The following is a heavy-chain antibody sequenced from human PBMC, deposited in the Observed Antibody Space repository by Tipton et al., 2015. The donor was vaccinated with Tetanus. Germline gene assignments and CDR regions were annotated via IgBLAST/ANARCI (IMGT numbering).Heavy chain of an antibody. Sequence: QLVQSGGGLVQPGRSLRLSCAASGFTFDDYAMHWVRQAPGKGLEWVSGISWNSGSIGYADSVKGRFTISRDNAKNSLYLQMNSLRAEDTALYYCAKDNGPHYYYYGMDVWGRGTTVTVSS. CDR3: AKDNGPHYYYYGMDV. J-gene: IGHJ6*02. CDR1: GFTFDDYA. CDR2: ISWNSGSI. V-gene: IGHV3-9*01.